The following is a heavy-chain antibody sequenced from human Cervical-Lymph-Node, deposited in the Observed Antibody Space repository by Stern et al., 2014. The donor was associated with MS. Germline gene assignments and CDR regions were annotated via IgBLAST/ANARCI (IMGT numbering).Heavy chain of an antibody. V-gene: IGHV2-70*04. CDR3: ARCRCTNSRCSRGYPTFFDS. CDR2: IDWDDDK. J-gene: IGHJ4*02. CDR1: GFSLNTRGMR. Sequence: ESGPALVKPTQTLTLTCTFSGFSLNTRGMRVSWVRQPPGKALEWLARIDWDDDKFYSPSLKTRLSISKDTFKNQVVLTMTNMDPVDTATYFCARCRCTNSRCSRGYPTFFDSWGQGTLVTVSS. D-gene: IGHD2-8*01.